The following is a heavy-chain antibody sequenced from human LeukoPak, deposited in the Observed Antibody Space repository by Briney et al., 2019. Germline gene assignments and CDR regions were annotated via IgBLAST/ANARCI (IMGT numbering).Heavy chain of an antibody. V-gene: IGHV1-69*06. CDR1: GGTFSSYA. D-gene: IGHD5-24*01. J-gene: IGHJ6*03. CDR2: IIPIFGTA. Sequence: SVKVSCKASGGTFSSYAISWVRQAPGQGLEWMGGIIPIFGTANYAQKFQGRVTITADKSTSTAYMELSSLRSEDTAVYYCATGKREPTHYYYYYYYMDVWGKGTTVTISS. CDR3: ATGKREPTHYYYYYYYMDV.